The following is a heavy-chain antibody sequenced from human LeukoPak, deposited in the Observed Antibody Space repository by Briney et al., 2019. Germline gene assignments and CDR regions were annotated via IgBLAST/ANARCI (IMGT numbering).Heavy chain of an antibody. CDR3: ARVGKRMAAAGDYYFYMDV. J-gene: IGHJ6*03. CDR1: GFTFSSYG. CDR2: ISYDGSNK. V-gene: IGHV3-30*03. Sequence: GGSLRLSCAASGFTFSSYGMHWVRQAPGKGLEWVAVISYDGSNKYYADSVKGRFTISRDNAKNTLYLQMNSLRAEDTAVYYCARVGKRMAAAGDYYFYMDVWGKGTTVTISS. D-gene: IGHD6-13*01.